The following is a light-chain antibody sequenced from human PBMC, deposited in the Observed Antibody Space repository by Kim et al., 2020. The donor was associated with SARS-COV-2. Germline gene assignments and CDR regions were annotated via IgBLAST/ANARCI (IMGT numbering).Light chain of an antibody. Sequence: PGPKATPTCKYSQPINPNFFAWHQQRPGQAPRLLIYTTSTRATGVPDRFSGSGSGTDFTLTISRLEPEDFAVYYCQLYGSSPSLTFGQGTKVDIK. J-gene: IGKJ1*01. CDR3: QLYGSSPSLT. CDR1: QPINPNF. V-gene: IGKV3-20*01. CDR2: TTS.